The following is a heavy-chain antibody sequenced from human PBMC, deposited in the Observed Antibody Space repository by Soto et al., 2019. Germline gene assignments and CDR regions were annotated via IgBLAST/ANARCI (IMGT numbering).Heavy chain of an antibody. J-gene: IGHJ5*02. V-gene: IGHV4-39*01. CDR1: GGSISSSSYY. CDR3: ARPTQEYNWFDP. D-gene: IGHD4-4*01. Sequence: SETLSLTCTVSGGSISSSSYYWGWIRQPPGKGLEWIGSIYYSGSTYYNPSLKSRVTISVDTSKNQFSLKLSSVTAADTAVYYCARPTQEYNWFDPWGQGTLVTVSS. CDR2: IYYSGST.